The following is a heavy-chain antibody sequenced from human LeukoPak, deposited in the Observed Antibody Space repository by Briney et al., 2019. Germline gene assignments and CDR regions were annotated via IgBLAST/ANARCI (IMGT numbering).Heavy chain of an antibody. CDR3: ASGLRLAGN. CDR2: INHSGST. CDR1: GGSFSGYY. V-gene: IGHV4-34*01. Sequence: SETLSLTCAVYGGSFSGYYWSWIRQPPGKGLEWIGEINHSGSTNYNPSLKSRVTISVDTSKNQFSLKLSSVTAADTAVYYCASGLRLAGNWGQGTLVTVSS. J-gene: IGHJ4*02. D-gene: IGHD6-19*01.